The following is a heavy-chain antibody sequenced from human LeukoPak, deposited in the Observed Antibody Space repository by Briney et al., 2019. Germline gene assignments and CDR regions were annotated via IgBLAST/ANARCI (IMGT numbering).Heavy chain of an antibody. CDR2: IYFTGFT. D-gene: IGHD4-23*01. V-gene: IGHV4-59*01. Sequence: SETLSLTCSVSDGSISGYYWSWIRQSPGKGLEWIGYIYFTGFTHYNPSLKSRVTMSVDTSKSQFSLRLNSVTAADTAVYYCARDAHGGNSWGWFDPWGQGTLVTVSS. CDR3: ARDAHGGNSWGWFDP. CDR1: DGSISGYY. J-gene: IGHJ5*02.